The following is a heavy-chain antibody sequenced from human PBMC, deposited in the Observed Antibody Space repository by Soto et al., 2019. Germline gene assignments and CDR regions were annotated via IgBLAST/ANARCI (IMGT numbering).Heavy chain of an antibody. V-gene: IGHV4-59*01. CDR1: GGSITSYH. CDR2: TSYTGNT. Sequence: PSETLSLPWIVSGGSITSYHWSWIPQFPRKGLEHIAYTSYTGNTNSNPSLQRRFTISMDTNKNQLSLNLTSMAAAHTAVYYCARDMHAGFTHYYDPLGQVTLVTVSS. J-gene: IGHJ5*02. D-gene: IGHD1-26*01. CDR3: ARDMHAGFTHYYDP.